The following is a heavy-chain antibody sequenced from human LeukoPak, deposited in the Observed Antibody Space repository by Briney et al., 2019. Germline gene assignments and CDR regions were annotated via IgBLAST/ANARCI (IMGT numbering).Heavy chain of an antibody. CDR3: ARDYCGGDCFPDY. CDR1: GGSFSGYY. V-gene: IGHV4-34*01. Sequence: SETLSLTCAVYGGSFSGYYWSWIRQPPGKGLEWIGEINHSGSTNYNPSLKSRVTISVDTSKNQFSLKLSSVTAADTAVYYCARDYCGGDCFPDYWGQGTLVTVSS. D-gene: IGHD2-21*02. CDR2: INHSGST. J-gene: IGHJ4*02.